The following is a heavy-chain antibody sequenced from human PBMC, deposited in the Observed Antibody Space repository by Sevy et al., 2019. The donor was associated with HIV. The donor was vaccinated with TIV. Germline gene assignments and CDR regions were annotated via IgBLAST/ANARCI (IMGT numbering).Heavy chain of an antibody. CDR1: GFTFSRYW. J-gene: IGHJ6*02. V-gene: IGHV3-7*01. CDR3: ARNPDDSSGFGMDV. CDR2: IKQDGSEK. D-gene: IGHD5-12*01. Sequence: GGCLRLSCAASGFTFSRYWMSWVRQAPGKGLEWVANIKQDGSEKYYVDSVKGRFTISRDNAKKSLFVQLNSLRAEDTAVYYCARNPDDSSGFGMDVWGQGTTVTVSS.